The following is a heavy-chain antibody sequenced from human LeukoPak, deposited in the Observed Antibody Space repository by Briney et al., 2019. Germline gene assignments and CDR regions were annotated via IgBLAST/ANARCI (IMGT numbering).Heavy chain of an antibody. V-gene: IGHV1-58*02. CDR1: GFTFTSSA. Sequence: SVKVPCKASGFTFTSSAMQWVRQARGQRLEWIGWIVVGSGNTNYAQKFQERVTITRDMSTSTAYMELSSLRSEDTAVYYCAARGGGDCRLDYYGMDVWGQGTTVTVSS. J-gene: IGHJ6*02. D-gene: IGHD2-21*02. CDR3: AARGGGDCRLDYYGMDV. CDR2: IVVGSGNT.